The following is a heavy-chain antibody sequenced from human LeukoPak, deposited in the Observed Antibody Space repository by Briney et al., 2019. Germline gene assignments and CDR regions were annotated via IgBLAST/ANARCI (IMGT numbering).Heavy chain of an antibody. Sequence: QPGGSLRLSCTVSGFTVSSNSMSWARQAPGKGLEWVSFIYSDNTHYSDSVKGRFTISRDNSKNTLYLQMNSLRAEDTAVYYCARGRYDSSGSYSLFDYWGQGTLVTVSS. J-gene: IGHJ4*02. V-gene: IGHV3-53*01. CDR1: GFTVSSNS. D-gene: IGHD3-22*01. CDR2: IYSDNT. CDR3: ARGRYDSSGSYSLFDY.